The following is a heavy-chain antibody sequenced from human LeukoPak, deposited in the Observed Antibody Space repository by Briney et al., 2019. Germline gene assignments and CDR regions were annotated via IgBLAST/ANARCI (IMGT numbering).Heavy chain of an antibody. V-gene: IGHV4-39*01. Sequence: SETLSLTCTVSDGSISSSNYYWAWIRQPPGKGLEWIANIFYTGNTYYNPSLKSRVTISIDTSKNQFSLRLNSVTAADTAVYYCARGSDDYGDYYFLDYWGQGTLVTVSS. J-gene: IGHJ4*02. D-gene: IGHD4-17*01. CDR1: DGSISSSNYY. CDR3: ARGSDDYGDYYFLDY. CDR2: IFYTGNT.